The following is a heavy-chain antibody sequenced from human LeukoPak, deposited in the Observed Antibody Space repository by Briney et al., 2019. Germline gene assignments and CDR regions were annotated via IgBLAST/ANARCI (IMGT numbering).Heavy chain of an antibody. CDR1: GGSISSHY. D-gene: IGHD2-15*01. CDR3: GRDALVGYFSYYYMDV. CDR2: ISNSGST. V-gene: IGHV4-59*11. J-gene: IGHJ6*03. Sequence: SETLSLTCTVSGGSISSHYWTWIRQSPVKGLEWIGDISNSGSTSYNPSLESRVTISIDTSKNQFSLKLSSVTAADTAVYYCGRDALVGYFSYYYMDVWGKGTTVTVSS.